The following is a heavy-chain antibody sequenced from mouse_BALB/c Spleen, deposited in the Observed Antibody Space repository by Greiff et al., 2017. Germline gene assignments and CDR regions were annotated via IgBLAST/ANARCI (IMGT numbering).Heavy chain of an antibody. V-gene: IGHV5-6*01. CDR2: ISSGGSYT. Sequence: EVKLQESGGDLVKPGGSLKLSCAASGFTFSSYGMSWVRQTPDKRLEWVATISSGGSYTYYPDSVKGRFTISRDNAKNTLYLQMSSLKSEDTAMYYCARGGGYYYYAMDYWGQGTSVTVSS. J-gene: IGHJ4*01. CDR3: ARGGGYYYYAMDY. CDR1: GFTFSSYG. D-gene: IGHD2-3*01.